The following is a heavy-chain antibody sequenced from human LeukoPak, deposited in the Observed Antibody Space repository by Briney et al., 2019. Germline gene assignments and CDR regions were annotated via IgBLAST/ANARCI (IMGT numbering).Heavy chain of an antibody. CDR3: ARDGSTSSPFDY. D-gene: IGHD2-2*01. Sequence: GGSLRLSCAASGFTFSSYGMHWVRQAPGKGLARVAVIWYDGSNKYHADSVKGRFTISRGNSKNTLYLQMNSLRAEDTAVYYCARDGSTSSPFDYWGQGTLVTVSS. CDR2: IWYDGSNK. CDR1: GFTFSSYG. V-gene: IGHV3-33*01. J-gene: IGHJ4*02.